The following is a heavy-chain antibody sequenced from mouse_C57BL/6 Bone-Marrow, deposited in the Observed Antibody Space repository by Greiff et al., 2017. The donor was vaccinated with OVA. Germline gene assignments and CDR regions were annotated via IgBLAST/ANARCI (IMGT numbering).Heavy chain of an antibody. Sequence: VQLQQPGAELVMPGASVKLSCKASGYTFTSYWMHWVKQRPGQGLEWIGGIDPSDSYTNYNQKFKGKSTLTVDKSSSTAYMQLSSLTSEDSAVYYCARGGLPAWFAYWGQGTLVTVSA. D-gene: IGHD2-2*01. CDR3: ARGGLPAWFAY. CDR2: IDPSDSYT. V-gene: IGHV1-69*01. J-gene: IGHJ3*01. CDR1: GYTFTSYW.